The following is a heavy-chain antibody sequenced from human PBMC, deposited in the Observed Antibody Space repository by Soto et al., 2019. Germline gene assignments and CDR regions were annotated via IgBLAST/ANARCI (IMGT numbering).Heavy chain of an antibody. CDR3: AREYYYTMDV. V-gene: IGHV3-11*05. Sequence: QVQLVESGGGLVRPGGSLRLSCEASGFTFRDYYMTWFRQAPGKGLEWLSYIDSSTKYTNYADSVKGRFTISRDNAKNSLYLQMNSLRADDTAVYYCAREYYYTMDVWGQGTMVTGSS. CDR1: GFTFRDYY. CDR2: IDSSTKYT. J-gene: IGHJ6*02.